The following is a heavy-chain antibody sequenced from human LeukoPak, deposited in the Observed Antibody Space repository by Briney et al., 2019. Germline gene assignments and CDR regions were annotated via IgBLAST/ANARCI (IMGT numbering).Heavy chain of an antibody. CDR2: IKQDGSEK. CDR1: GFIFSNYW. J-gene: IGHJ3*02. CDR3: ARVSILNLGELSEAFDI. Sequence: PGGSLRLSCAASGFIFSNYWMTWVRQAPGKGLEWVANIKQDGSEKYFVDSVKGRFTISRDNAKTSLYLQMNSLRAEDTAVYFCARVSILNLGELSEAFDIWGQGTMVTVSS. D-gene: IGHD3-16*02. V-gene: IGHV3-7*05.